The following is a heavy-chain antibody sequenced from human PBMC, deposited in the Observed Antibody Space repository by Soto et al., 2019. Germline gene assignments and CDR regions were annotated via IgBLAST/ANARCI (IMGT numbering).Heavy chain of an antibody. CDR2: INWNGASA. CDR1: GFTFSNAW. CDR3: ARGLNKAALSFEY. J-gene: IGHJ4*01. Sequence: GGSLRLSCAASGFTFSNAWMSWVRQAPGKGLEWISGINWNGASAGYADSVKGRFTISRDNAKNSLYLQMNSLRAEDTALYYCARGLNKAALSFEYWGQGTLVTVSS. D-gene: IGHD2-21*02. V-gene: IGHV3-20*04.